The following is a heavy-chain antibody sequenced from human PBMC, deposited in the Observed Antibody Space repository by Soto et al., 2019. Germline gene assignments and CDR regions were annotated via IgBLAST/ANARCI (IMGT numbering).Heavy chain of an antibody. D-gene: IGHD1-26*01. CDR3: AKGGGGSYLYFDY. Sequence: GGSLRLSCAASGFTFSSYGMHWVRQAPGKGLEWVALMSYDGSKKYYADSVKGRFTISRDKSKNTMYLQLNSLRAEDTAVYYCAKGGGGSYLYFDYWGQGTLVTVSS. V-gene: IGHV3-30*18. CDR1: GFTFSSYG. CDR2: MSYDGSKK. J-gene: IGHJ4*02.